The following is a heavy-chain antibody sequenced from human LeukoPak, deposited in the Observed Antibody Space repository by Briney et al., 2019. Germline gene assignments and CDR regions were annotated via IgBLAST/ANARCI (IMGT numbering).Heavy chain of an antibody. CDR3: ARRDYYDSSEAFDI. V-gene: IGHV3-53*01. J-gene: IGHJ3*02. CDR1: GFTVSSNY. Sequence: GGSLRLSCAASGFTVSSNYMSWVRQAPGKGLEWVSVIYSGGSTYYADSVKGRFTISRDNSKNTLYLQMNSLRAEDTAVYYCARRDYYDSSEAFDIWGQGTMVTVSS. CDR2: IYSGGST. D-gene: IGHD3-22*01.